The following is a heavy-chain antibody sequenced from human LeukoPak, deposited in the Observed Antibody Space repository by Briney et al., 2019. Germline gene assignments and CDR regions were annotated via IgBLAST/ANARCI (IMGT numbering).Heavy chain of an antibody. J-gene: IGHJ4*02. D-gene: IGHD3-22*01. Sequence: ASVKVSCKASGYTFTSYGISWVRQAPGQGLEWMGWISAYNGNTNYAQKPQGRVTMTTDTSTSTAYMELRSLRSDDTAVYYCARGVHYYDSSGLSDYWGQGTLVTVSS. CDR1: GYTFTSYG. CDR2: ISAYNGNT. V-gene: IGHV1-18*01. CDR3: ARGVHYYDSSGLSDY.